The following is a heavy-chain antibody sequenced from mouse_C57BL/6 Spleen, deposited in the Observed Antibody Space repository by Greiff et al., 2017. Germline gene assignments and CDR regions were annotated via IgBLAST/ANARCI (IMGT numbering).Heavy chain of an antibody. D-gene: IGHD1-1*01. V-gene: IGHV14-1*01. CDR2: IDPEDGDT. CDR1: GFNIKDYY. J-gene: IGHJ1*03. Sequence: EVQVVESGAELVRPGASVKLSCTASGFNIKDYYMHWVKQRPEQGLEWIGRIDPEDGDTEYAPKFQGKATMTADTSSNTAYLQLSSLTSEDTAVYYCTFPLITTGGYFDVWGTGTTVTVSS. CDR3: TFPLITTGGYFDV.